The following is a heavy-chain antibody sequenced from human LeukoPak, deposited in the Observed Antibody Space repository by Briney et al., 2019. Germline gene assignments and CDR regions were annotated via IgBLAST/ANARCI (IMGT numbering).Heavy chain of an antibody. CDR1: GGSISSYY. CDR2: IKQDGSEK. V-gene: IGHV3-7*01. CDR3: ARDQGYCTSVSCRGDAFDV. D-gene: IGHD2-8*02. J-gene: IGHJ3*01. Sequence: ETLSLTCTVSGGSISSYYWSWVRQAPGKGLEWVAKIKQDGSEKYYVDSVKGRFTISRDNAKNSLSLQMNSLRVEDTAVYYCARDQGYCTSVSCRGDAFDVWGQGSMVSVSS.